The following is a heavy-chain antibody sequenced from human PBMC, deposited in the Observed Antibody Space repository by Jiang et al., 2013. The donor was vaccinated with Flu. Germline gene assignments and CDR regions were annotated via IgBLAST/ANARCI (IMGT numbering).Heavy chain of an antibody. Sequence: SQTLSLTCTVSGGSISSGSYYWSWIRQPAGKGLEWIGRIYTSGSTNYNPSLKSRVTISVDTSKNQFSLKLSSVTAADTAVYYCARDGGGIVVVPAAILSREWYYGMDVWGQGTTVTVSS. J-gene: IGHJ6*02. CDR3: ARDGGGIVVVPAAILSREWYYGMDV. D-gene: IGHD2-2*02. CDR1: GGSISSGSYY. V-gene: IGHV4-61*02. CDR2: IYTSGST.